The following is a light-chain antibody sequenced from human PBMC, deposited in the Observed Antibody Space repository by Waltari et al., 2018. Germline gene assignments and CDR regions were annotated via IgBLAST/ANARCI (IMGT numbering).Light chain of an antibody. Sequence: QLVLTQSPSASASLGASVKLTCTLSSGHSSNVIAWHQQQPEKGHRYLLKVNSVGSHSKGDEIPDRFSGSSSGAERYLSISSLQSEDEADYYCQTGGHGTWVFGGGTKLTVL. CDR1: SGHSSNV. CDR2: VNSVGSH. V-gene: IGLV4-69*01. J-gene: IGLJ3*02. CDR3: QTGGHGTWV.